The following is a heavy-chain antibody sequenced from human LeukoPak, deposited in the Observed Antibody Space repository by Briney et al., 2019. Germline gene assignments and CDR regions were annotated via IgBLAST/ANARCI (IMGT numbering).Heavy chain of an antibody. V-gene: IGHV3-23*01. Sequence: TGGSLRLSCAASGFTFSSYAMSWVRQAPGKGLEWVSAISGSGGSTYYADSVKGRFTISRDNSKNTLYLQMNSLRAEDTAVYYCAKEGSSSAIPDIKEAFDIWGQGTMVTVSS. D-gene: IGHD2-2*01. J-gene: IGHJ3*02. CDR3: AKEGSSSAIPDIKEAFDI. CDR2: ISGSGGST. CDR1: GFTFSSYA.